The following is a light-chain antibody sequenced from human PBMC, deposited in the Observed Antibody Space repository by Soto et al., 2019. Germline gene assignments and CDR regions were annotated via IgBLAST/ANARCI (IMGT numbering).Light chain of an antibody. CDR2: EGS. J-gene: IGLJ1*01. V-gene: IGLV2-23*01. CDR1: SSDVGSYNL. CDR3: CSYAGSSTGYV. Sequence: QSALTQPASVSGSPGQSITISCTGTSSDVGSYNLVSWYQQHPGKAPKLMIYEGSKRPSGVSNRFSGSKSGNTASLTISGLQAEDEADYYCCSYAGSSTGYVFATGTKVTVL.